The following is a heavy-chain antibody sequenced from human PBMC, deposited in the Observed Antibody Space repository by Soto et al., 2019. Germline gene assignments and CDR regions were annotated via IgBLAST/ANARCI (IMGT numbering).Heavy chain of an antibody. CDR3: ASSYDSSAYYGIEYFQH. CDR2: IYYRGST. J-gene: IGHJ1*01. V-gene: IGHV4-59*01. CDR1: GGSISTYY. Sequence: PSETLSLTCSVSGGSISTYYWSWIRQPPGKGLEWIGYIYYRGSTNYNPSLKSRVTISVDTSRNQFSLRLSSVTAADTAVYYCASSYDSSAYYGIEYFQHWGQGALVTVS. D-gene: IGHD3-22*01.